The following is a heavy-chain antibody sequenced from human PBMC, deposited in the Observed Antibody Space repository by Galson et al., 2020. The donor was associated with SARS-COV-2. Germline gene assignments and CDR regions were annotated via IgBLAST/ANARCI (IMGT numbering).Heavy chain of an antibody. CDR2: IHHSGII. J-gene: IGHJ6*02. CDR3: ARKGESWGYYYGVDV. CDR1: GGSVSDYY. Sequence: ETSETLSLTCTVSGGSVSDYYWTWIRQSPEKGLEWIGYIHHSGIIEYNPSLKSRVTISVDSSKNQFSLQLSSVTAADTAVYYCARKGESWGYYYGVDVWGQGTTVIVS. V-gene: IGHV4-59*02. D-gene: IGHD3-16*01.